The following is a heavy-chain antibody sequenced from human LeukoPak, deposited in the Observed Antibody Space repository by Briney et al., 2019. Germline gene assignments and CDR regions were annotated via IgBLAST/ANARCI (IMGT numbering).Heavy chain of an antibody. CDR2: ISAYNGNT. D-gene: IGHD6-13*01. CDR1: GYAFTSYG. Sequence: ASVKVSCKASGYAFTSYGISWVRQAPGQGLEWMGWISAYNGNTNYAQKLQGRVTMTTDTSTSTAYMEPRSLRSDDTAVYYCAVAQPSSSGIAAAGMFDPWGQGTLVTVSS. V-gene: IGHV1-18*04. CDR3: AVAQPSSSGIAAAGMFDP. J-gene: IGHJ5*02.